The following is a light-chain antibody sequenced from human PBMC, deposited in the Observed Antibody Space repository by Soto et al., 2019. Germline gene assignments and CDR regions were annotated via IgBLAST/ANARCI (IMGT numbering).Light chain of an antibody. V-gene: IGKV1-5*03. CDR1: QSISTW. Sequence: DIQMTQSPSTLSASVGDRVTITCRASQSISTWLAWYQQEPGKAPKLLIHKASSLQSGVPSRFSGSGSGTDFTLTISSLHPDDFATYYCQQYNSYSPTVGQGNKVDI. J-gene: IGKJ1*01. CDR2: KAS. CDR3: QQYNSYSPT.